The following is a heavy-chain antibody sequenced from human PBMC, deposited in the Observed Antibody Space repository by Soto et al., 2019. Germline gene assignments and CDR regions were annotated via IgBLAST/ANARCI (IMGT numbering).Heavy chain of an antibody. D-gene: IGHD3-9*01. CDR3: ARGPLDYGILTGYRPLDY. J-gene: IGHJ4*02. V-gene: IGHV1-69*02. CDR1: GGTFSSYT. Sequence: SGKVSCKASGGTFSSYTISWVRQAPGQGLEWMGRIIPILGIANYAQKFQGRVTITADKSTSTAYMELSSLRSEDTAVYYCARGPLDYGILTGYRPLDYWGQGTLVTVSS. CDR2: IIPILGIA.